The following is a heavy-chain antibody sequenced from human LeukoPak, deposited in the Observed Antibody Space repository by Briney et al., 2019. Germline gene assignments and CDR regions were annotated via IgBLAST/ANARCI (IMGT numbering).Heavy chain of an antibody. CDR1: GGSISSYY. Sequence: PSETLSLTCTVSGGSISSYYWSWIRQPAGKGLEWIGRIYTSGSTNYNPSLKSRVTMSVDTSKSQFSLKLSSVTAADTAVYYCARGKAGYCSSTSCHLYYYYYMDVWGKGTTVTVSS. CDR3: ARGKAGYCSSTSCHLYYYYYMDV. V-gene: IGHV4-4*07. CDR2: IYTSGST. D-gene: IGHD2-2*01. J-gene: IGHJ6*03.